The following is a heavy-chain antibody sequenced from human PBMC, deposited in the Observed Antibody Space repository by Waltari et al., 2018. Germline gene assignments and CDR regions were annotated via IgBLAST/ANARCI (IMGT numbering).Heavy chain of an antibody. CDR2: MKSDGSAT. D-gene: IGHD6-19*01. V-gene: IGHV3-74*01. CDR1: GFIFRNYL. Sequence: QLVESGGGLVQPGESLRLSCAASGFIFRNYLMHWVRQAPGPGQVLVWVARMKSDGSATAYADAVKGRFTISRDNAKNTLYLQMNRLRAEDTAVYYCARVAPKTYRSPVPGRDYYYGMDVWGQGTSVTVYS. CDR3: ARVAPKTYRSPVPGRDYYYGMDV. J-gene: IGHJ6*02.